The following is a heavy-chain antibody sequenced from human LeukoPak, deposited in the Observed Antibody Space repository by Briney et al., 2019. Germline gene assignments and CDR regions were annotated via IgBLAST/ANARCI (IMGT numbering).Heavy chain of an antibody. CDR1: GGSISSGSYY. D-gene: IGHD3-9*01. Sequence: PSETLSLPCTVSGGSISSGSYYWRWVRQPAAKGLEWIVRIYTSGSTNYNPALKSRVTISVDTSNNQFSLKLSSVTAADTAVYYCAREPSSYGWLDQTGFDYWGQGTLVTVSS. CDR3: AREPSSYGWLDQTGFDY. J-gene: IGHJ4*02. V-gene: IGHV4-61*02. CDR2: IYTSGST.